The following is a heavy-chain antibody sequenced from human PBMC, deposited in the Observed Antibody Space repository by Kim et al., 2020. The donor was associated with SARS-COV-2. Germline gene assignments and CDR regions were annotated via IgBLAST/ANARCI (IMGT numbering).Heavy chain of an antibody. Sequence: DSVKGRFTISRDNSKNTLYLQMNSLRAEDTAVYYCARASPSLTGFLVSDYWGQGTLVTVSS. J-gene: IGHJ4*02. D-gene: IGHD3-9*01. CDR3: ARASPSLTGFLVSDY. V-gene: IGHV3-30*07.